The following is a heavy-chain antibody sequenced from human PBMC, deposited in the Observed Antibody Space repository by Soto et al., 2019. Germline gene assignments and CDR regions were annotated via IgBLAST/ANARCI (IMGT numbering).Heavy chain of an antibody. CDR2: TIPIFGTA. V-gene: IGHV1-69*13. J-gene: IGHJ6*02. CDR1: GGTFSSYA. CDR3: ARNVRGVISYYYGMDV. D-gene: IGHD3-10*02. Sequence: ASVKVSCKASGGTFSSYAISWVRQAPGQGLEWMGGTIPIFGTANYAQKFQGRVTITADESTSTAYTELSSLRSEDTAVYYCARNVRGVISYYYGMDVWGQGTTVTVSS.